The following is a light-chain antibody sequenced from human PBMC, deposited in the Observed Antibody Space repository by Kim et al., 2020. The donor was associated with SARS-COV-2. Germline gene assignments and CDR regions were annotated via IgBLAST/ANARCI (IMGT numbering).Light chain of an antibody. CDR1: QSITTTS. J-gene: IGKJ1*01. Sequence: PGERATLSCRASQSITTTSLAWFQQKPGQAPRLLIYGTSSRATGTPDRFSGSGSGTGFTLTVSSLEPEDFAVYYCQHYGSSPTWTFGQGTKVDIK. CDR2: GTS. CDR3: QHYGSSPTWT. V-gene: IGKV3-20*01.